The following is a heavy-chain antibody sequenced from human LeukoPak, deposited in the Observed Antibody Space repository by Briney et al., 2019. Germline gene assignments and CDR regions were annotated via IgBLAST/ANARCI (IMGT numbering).Heavy chain of an antibody. J-gene: IGHJ4*02. CDR1: GFTFSSYA. CDR2: IKEDGSVT. V-gene: IGHV3-7*01. CDR3: ATDRGYLTFDY. D-gene: IGHD2-15*01. Sequence: PGGSLRLSCAASGFTFSSYAMNWVRQAPGKGLEWVANIKEDGSVTNYVSSVKGRFTISRDNAKNSLYLQMNSLRVEDTAVYYCATDRGYLTFDYWGQGILVTVSP.